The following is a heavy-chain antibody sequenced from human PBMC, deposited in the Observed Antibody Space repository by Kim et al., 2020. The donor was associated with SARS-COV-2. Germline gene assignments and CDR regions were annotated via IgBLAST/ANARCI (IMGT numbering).Heavy chain of an antibody. CDR3: AREGELLWFGELRPYYYG. D-gene: IGHD3-10*01. V-gene: IGHV3-21*01. CDR2: ISSSSTFI. CDR1: GFTFSSYT. J-gene: IGHJ6*01. Sequence: GGSLRLSCAASGFTFSSYTMNWVRQAPGKGLEWVSSISSSSTFIYYADSLKGRFTISRDNAENSLYLQMNSLRAEDTAVYYCAREGELLWFGELRPYYYG.